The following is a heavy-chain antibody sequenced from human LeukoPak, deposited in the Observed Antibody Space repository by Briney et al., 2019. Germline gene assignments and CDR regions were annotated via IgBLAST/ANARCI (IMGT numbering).Heavy chain of an antibody. D-gene: IGHD4-11*01. V-gene: IGHV4-39*01. CDR1: RGYLRRRSYY. CDR3: ARILTTFDS. J-gene: IGHJ4*02. Sequence: SETLSLTCTVSRGYLRRRSYYWGWIRQPPGKRLEWIGSYYYLGGPYYHPSLEGRLTISSDSSKNQFSLKLTSGTAADTARYYCARILTTFDSWGQGTLVTVSS. CDR2: YYYLGGP.